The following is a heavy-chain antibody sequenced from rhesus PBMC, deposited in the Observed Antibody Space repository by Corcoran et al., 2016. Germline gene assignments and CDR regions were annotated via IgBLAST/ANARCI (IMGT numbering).Heavy chain of an antibody. CDR2: IYGSSGST. V-gene: IGHV4-147*01. J-gene: IGHJ4*01. Sequence: QVQLQESGPGLVKPSETLSLTCAVSGYSISSNYWSWLRQPPGMGLEWIGYIYGSSGSTYYHPSLKSRVTISTDTSKNQFALKLSSVTAADTAVYYCARETVGTLDYWGQGVLVTVSS. CDR3: ARETVGTLDY. CDR1: GYSISSNY. D-gene: IGHD5-24*01.